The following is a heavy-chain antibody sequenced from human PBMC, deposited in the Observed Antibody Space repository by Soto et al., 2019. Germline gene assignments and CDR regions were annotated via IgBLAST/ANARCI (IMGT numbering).Heavy chain of an antibody. CDR3: ARSQLLPPDDAFDI. V-gene: IGHV3-48*02. J-gene: IGHJ3*02. CDR2: ISSSSSTI. D-gene: IGHD3-22*01. CDR1: GFTFCSYS. Sequence: GGSLRLSCAASGFTFCSYSVNWVRQAPGKGLEWVSYISSSSSTIYYADSVKGRFTISRDNAKNSLYLQMNSLRDEDTAVYYCARSQLLPPDDAFDIWGQGTMVTVSS.